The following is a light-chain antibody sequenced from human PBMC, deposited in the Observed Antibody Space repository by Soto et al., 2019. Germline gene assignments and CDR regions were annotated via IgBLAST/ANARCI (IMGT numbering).Light chain of an antibody. CDR1: SSDVGGYNY. CDR3: FSYAGSYTHV. Sequence: QSALTQPRSVSGSPGQSVTISCTGTSSDVGGYNYVSWYQQHPGKAPKLMIYDVSKRPSGVPDRFSGSKSGNTASLTISGLQAEDEADYSCFSYAGSYTHVFGTGTKVTVL. J-gene: IGLJ1*01. CDR2: DVS. V-gene: IGLV2-11*01.